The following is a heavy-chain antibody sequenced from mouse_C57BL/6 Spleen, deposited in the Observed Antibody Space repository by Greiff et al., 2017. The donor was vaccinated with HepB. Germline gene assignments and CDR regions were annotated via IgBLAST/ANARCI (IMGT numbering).Heavy chain of an antibody. D-gene: IGHD2-5*01. CDR1: GYTFTDYN. CDR3: ARADSNYEFAY. CDR2: INPNNGGT. Sequence: VQLQQSGPELVKPGASVKIPCKASGYTFTDYNMDWVKQSHGKSLEWIGDINPNNGGTIYNQKFKGKATLTVDKSSSTAYMKLRSLTSEDTAVFYCARADSNYEFAYWGQGTLVTVSA. J-gene: IGHJ3*01. V-gene: IGHV1-18*01.